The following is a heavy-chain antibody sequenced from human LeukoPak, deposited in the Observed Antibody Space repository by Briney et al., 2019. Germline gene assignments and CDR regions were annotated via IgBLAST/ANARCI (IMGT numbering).Heavy chain of an antibody. CDR2: ISWNSGSI. CDR1: GFTFDDYA. D-gene: IGHD1-26*01. Sequence: RSLRLSCAASGFTFDDYAMHWVRQAPGKGLEWVSGISWNSGSIGYADSVKGRFTISRDNAKNSLYLQMNSLRAEDTALYYCAKEVSGSYAPLDYWGQGTLVTVSS. CDR3: AKEVSGSYAPLDY. V-gene: IGHV3-9*01. J-gene: IGHJ4*02.